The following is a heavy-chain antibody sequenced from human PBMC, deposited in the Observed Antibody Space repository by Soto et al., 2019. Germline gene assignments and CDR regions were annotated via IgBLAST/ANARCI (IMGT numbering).Heavy chain of an antibody. D-gene: IGHD4-17*01. CDR3: ARAYYGDYSYFDY. CDR1: GGSFSSYY. CDR2: IYYSGST. V-gene: IGHV4-59*01. J-gene: IGHJ4*02. Sequence: PSETLSLTCAVSGGSFSSYYWSWIRHPPGEGLEWIGSIYYSGSTNYNPSLKSRVTISIDTSKNQFSLKLSSVTAADTAVYFCARAYYGDYSYFDYWGQGTLVPGSS.